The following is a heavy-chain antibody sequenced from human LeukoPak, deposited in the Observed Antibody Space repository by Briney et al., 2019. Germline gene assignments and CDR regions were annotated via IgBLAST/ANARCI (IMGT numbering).Heavy chain of an antibody. Sequence: GGSLRLSCAASGFTSSNAWMSWVRQAPGKGLEWVGRIKSKTDGGTTDYAAPVKGRFTISRDDSKNTLYLQMNSLKTEDTAVYYCTTDISGSYYVVGVIDYWGQGTLVTVSS. D-gene: IGHD1-26*01. V-gene: IGHV3-15*01. CDR3: TTDISGSYYVVGVIDY. CDR1: GFTSSNAW. CDR2: IKSKTDGGTT. J-gene: IGHJ4*02.